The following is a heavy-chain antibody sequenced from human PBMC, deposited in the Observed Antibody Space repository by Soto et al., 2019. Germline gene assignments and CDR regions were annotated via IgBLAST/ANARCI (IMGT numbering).Heavy chain of an antibody. D-gene: IGHD3-10*01. V-gene: IGHV4-4*02. CDR1: GGSISSSNW. CDR3: ARAREGLFTMGYFDP. J-gene: IGHJ5*02. Sequence: PSETLSLTCAVSGGSISSSNWWSWVRQPPGKGLEWIGEIYHSGSTNYNPSLKSRVTISVDKSKNQFSLKLSSVTAADTAVYYCARAREGLFTMGYFDPWGQGTLVTAPQ. CDR2: IYHSGST.